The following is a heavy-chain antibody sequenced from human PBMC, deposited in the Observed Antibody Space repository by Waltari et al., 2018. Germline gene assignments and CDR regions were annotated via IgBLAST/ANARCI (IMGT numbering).Heavy chain of an antibody. D-gene: IGHD2-2*01. V-gene: IGHV3-15*01. J-gene: IGHJ5*02. CDR2: IKRSSDGGAA. CDR3: ITDPANAYVRWFDP. CDR1: GFNFFDTW. Sequence: EVQLVESGGGLVKPGGSLRLSCAASGFNFFDTWMTWVRQAPGKGREWVGRIKRSSDGGAAEDAAPVNGRFIISRDDSSSTLYLQMNSLKSEDTAVYYCITDPANAYVRWFDPWGQGTLVTVSS.